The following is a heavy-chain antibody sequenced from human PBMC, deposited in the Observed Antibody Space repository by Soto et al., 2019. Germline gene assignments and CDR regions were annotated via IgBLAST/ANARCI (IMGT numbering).Heavy chain of an antibody. CDR2: TYYRSKWYN. CDR1: GDSVSSNSAA. Sequence: SQTLSLTCAISGDSVSSNSAAWNWIRQSPSRGLEWLGRTYYRSKWYNDYAVSVKSRITINPDASKNQFSLKLSSVTAADTAVYYCARQVGMTTVTPDFDYWGQGTLVTVSS. D-gene: IGHD4-17*01. J-gene: IGHJ4*02. CDR3: ARQVGMTTVTPDFDY. V-gene: IGHV6-1*01.